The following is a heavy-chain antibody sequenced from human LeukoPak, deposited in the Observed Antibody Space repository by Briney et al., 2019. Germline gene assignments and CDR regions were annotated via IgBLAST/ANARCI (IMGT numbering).Heavy chain of an antibody. D-gene: IGHD4-23*01. J-gene: IGHJ6*02. V-gene: IGHV3-7*01. Sequence: GGSLRLSCAASGFTLSSYWIRSVHQAAGKGLGWVANIKQDGREKTYVHSVKGRFTISRDNAKNTLYLQMNSLRAEDTAVYYCARDLRRAPVGFSYYYYYGMDVWGQGTMVTVSS. CDR3: ARDLRRAPVGFSYYYYYGMDV. CDR2: IKQDGREK. CDR1: GFTLSSYW.